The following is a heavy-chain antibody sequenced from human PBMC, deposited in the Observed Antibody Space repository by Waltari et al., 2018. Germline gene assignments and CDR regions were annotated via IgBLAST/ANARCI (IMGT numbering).Heavy chain of an antibody. CDR2: IYPGDSDT. CDR1: GYSFTSYW. V-gene: IGHV5-51*01. D-gene: IGHD3-22*01. Sequence: EVQLVQSGAEVKKPGESLKISCKGSGYSFTSYWIVWVRQTPGNGLEWMGIIYPGDSDTRYSPSFQGQVTISADKSISTAYLQWSSLKASDTAMYYCARQNYYDSSGYYSDIGVFDYWGQGTLVTVSS. J-gene: IGHJ4*02. CDR3: ARQNYYDSSGYYSDIGVFDY.